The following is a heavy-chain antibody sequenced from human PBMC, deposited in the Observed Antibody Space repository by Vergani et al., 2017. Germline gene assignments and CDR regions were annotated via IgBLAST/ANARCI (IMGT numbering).Heavy chain of an antibody. CDR3: AGPQGTSAYYYGGFDY. Sequence: EVHLLESGGGLRQPGGSLKLSCAASGFTFSTYAMSWVRQVPGKGLEWVATIDNSGRSIYYTDSVKGRFTISRDNSKSTLFLQMNSLTAEDTAIYYCAGPQGTSAYYYGGFDYWGQGILVTVSS. CDR2: IDNSGRSI. D-gene: IGHD3-22*01. J-gene: IGHJ4*02. V-gene: IGHV3-23*01. CDR1: GFTFSTYA.